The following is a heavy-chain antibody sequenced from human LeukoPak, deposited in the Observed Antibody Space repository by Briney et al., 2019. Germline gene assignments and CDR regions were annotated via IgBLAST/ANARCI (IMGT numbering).Heavy chain of an antibody. CDR3: ARDERWLQSGLDY. J-gene: IGHJ4*02. CDR2: IIPIFGTA. CDR1: GYTFTSYG. Sequence: ASVKVSCKASGYTFTSYGISWVRQAPGQGLEWMGGIIPIFGTANYAQKFQGRVTITADGSTSTAYMELSSLRSEDTAVYYCARDERWLQSGLDYWGQGTLVTVSS. V-gene: IGHV1-69*13. D-gene: IGHD5-24*01.